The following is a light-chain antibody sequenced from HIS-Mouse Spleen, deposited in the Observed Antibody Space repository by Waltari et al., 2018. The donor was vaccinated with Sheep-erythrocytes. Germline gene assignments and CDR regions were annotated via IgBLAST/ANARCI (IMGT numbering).Light chain of an antibody. Sequence: QSALTQPRSVSGSPGQSVTISCTGTSSDVGGYNYVSWYQHHPGKAPKLMIYYVSKRPSGVPDRFSGSKSGNTASLTISGLQAEDEADYYCCSYAGSYTFWVFGGGTRLTVL. V-gene: IGLV2-11*01. CDR1: SSDVGGYNY. CDR2: YVS. CDR3: CSYAGSYTFWV. J-gene: IGLJ3*02.